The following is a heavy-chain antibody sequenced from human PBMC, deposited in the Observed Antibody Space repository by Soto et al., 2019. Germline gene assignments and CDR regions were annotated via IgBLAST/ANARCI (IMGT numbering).Heavy chain of an antibody. V-gene: IGHV3-9*01. J-gene: IGHJ4*02. D-gene: IGHD2-15*01. CDR2: ISWNSGSI. Sequence: VQLVESGGGLVQPGRSLRLSCAASGFTFDDYAMHWVRQAPWKGLAWVSGISWNSGSIGYAESVKCRFTISRDNAKNSLYLQMNSLRADDTALSYCAKDRGLILSFYFDYWGQGTLVTVSS. CDR3: AKDRGLILSFYFDY. CDR1: GFTFDDYA.